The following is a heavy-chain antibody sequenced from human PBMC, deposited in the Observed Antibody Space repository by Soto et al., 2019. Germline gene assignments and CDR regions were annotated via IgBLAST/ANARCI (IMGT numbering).Heavy chain of an antibody. J-gene: IGHJ3*02. CDR2: IYPSDSDT. D-gene: IGHD2-15*01. CDR1: GYNFISYW. Sequence: PGESLKISCKGSGYNFISYWIGWVRQMPGKGLEWMGIIYPSDSDTRYSPSFQGQVTISADKSISVVYLQWSSLQASDTAMYYCARQVSQCDGGSCYSNAFDIWGQGTKVTVSS. V-gene: IGHV5-51*01. CDR3: ARQVSQCDGGSCYSNAFDI.